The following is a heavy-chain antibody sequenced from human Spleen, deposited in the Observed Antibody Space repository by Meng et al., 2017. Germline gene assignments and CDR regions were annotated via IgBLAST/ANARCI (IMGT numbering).Heavy chain of an antibody. CDR2: IGTKRKSYAA. V-gene: IGHV3-73*01. CDR3: TIYTGGHI. J-gene: IGHJ3*02. CDR1: GVSFSDSD. D-gene: IGHD2-2*02. Sequence: GESLMLFCAVSGVSFSDSDIHWVRQASGNGLEWVGRIGTKRKSYAAAYAAPVVGRFTITRDDSKNTTYLPMNSLKTEDTALYYCTIYTGGHIWGQGTMVTVSS.